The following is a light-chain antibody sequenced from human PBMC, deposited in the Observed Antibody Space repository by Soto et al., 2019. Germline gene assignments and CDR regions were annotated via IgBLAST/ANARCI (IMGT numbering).Light chain of an antibody. CDR1: QSVWKK. CDR2: AAS. Sequence: EIVMTQSPASLSVSPGEGATLSCRASQSVWKKLAWYQQKPGQAPRLLIFAASTRATGIPARFSGSGSGTEFTLTISSLQSEDFAVYYCQQYNNWPRTFGQGTRLEIK. V-gene: IGKV3-15*01. CDR3: QQYNNWPRT. J-gene: IGKJ5*01.